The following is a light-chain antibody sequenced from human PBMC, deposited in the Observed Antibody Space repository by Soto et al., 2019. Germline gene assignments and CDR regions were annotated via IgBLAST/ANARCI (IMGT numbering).Light chain of an antibody. Sequence: EIVLTQSPATLSLSPGERATLSCRASQSVSSYLAWYQQKPGQAPRLLMYEASNRATGIPARFSGSGSGTEFTLTISSLEPEDFVVYYCQQRSNWPHTFGQGTKLEIK. CDR3: QQRSNWPHT. J-gene: IGKJ2*01. CDR2: EAS. CDR1: QSVSSY. V-gene: IGKV3-11*01.